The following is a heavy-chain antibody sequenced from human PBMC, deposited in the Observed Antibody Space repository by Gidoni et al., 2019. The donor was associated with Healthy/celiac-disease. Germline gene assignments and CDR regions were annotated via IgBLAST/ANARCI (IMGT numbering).Heavy chain of an antibody. Sequence: EVQLVVSGGGLFKPGGSLRLSWSSPGFPFRTPWMSWARQAPGKGLGWVGRIKSKTDGGTTDYAAPVKGRFTISRDDSKNTLYLQMNSLKTEDTAVYYCTTEGVFGVVIIDYYYGMDVWGQGTTVTVSS. J-gene: IGHJ6*02. CDR3: TTEGVFGVVIIDYYYGMDV. CDR1: GFPFRTPW. V-gene: IGHV3-15*01. CDR2: IKSKTDGGTT. D-gene: IGHD3-3*01.